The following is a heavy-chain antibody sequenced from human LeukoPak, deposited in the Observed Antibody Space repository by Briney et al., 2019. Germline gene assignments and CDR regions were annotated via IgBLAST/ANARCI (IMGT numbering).Heavy chain of an antibody. CDR2: ISSGSSTI. CDR3: ARGSGYFFND. D-gene: IGHD3-22*01. Sequence: GGSLRLFCAASGYTFSNSNMNWVRQAPGKGPEWLSYISSGSSTIYYADSVKGRFTISRENAKNSLYLQVNSLSAEDTAVYYCARGSGYFFNDWGQGTLVTVSS. CDR1: GYTFSNSN. V-gene: IGHV3-48*04. J-gene: IGHJ4*02.